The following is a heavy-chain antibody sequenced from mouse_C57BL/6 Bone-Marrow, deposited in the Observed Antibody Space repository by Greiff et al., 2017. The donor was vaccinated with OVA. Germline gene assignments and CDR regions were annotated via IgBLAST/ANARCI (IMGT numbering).Heavy chain of an antibody. J-gene: IGHJ1*03. Sequence: VQLQQSGAELVKPGASVKMSCKASGYTFTTYPIEWMKQNHGKSLEWIGNFHPYNDDTKYNEKFKGKDTLTVEKSSSTVYLELSRLTSDDTAVYYCAGTDYGSTGYVDDWGKGTTVTVSS. CDR1: GYTFTTYP. CDR2: FHPYNDDT. D-gene: IGHD1-1*01. V-gene: IGHV1-47*01. CDR3: AGTDYGSTGYVDD.